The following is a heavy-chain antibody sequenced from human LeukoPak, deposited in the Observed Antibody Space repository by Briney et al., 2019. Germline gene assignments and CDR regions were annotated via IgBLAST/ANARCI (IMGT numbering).Heavy chain of an antibody. CDR1: GFTFSSYA. Sequence: GGSLRLSCAASGFTFSSYAMSWVRQAPGKGLEWVSAISGSGGSTYYADSVKGRFTISRDNSKNTLYLQMNSLRAEDTAVYYCAKVLSYYYDSSGYYLDYWGQGTLVTVSS. D-gene: IGHD3-22*01. CDR3: AKVLSYYYDSSGYYLDY. CDR2: ISGSGGST. J-gene: IGHJ4*02. V-gene: IGHV3-23*01.